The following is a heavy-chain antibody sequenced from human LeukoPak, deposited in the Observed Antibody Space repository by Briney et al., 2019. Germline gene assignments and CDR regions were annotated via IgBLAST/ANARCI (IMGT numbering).Heavy chain of an antibody. D-gene: IGHD3-22*01. V-gene: IGHV4-39*07. CDR3: ARVFYDSSGYYSHAFDY. CDR1: GGSISSSSYY. Sequence: SETLSLTCTVSGGSISSSSYYWGWIRQPPGKGLEWIGSIYYSGSTYYNPSLKSRVTISVDTSKNQFSLKLSSVTAADTAVYYCARVFYDSSGYYSHAFDYWGQGTLVTVSS. CDR2: IYYSGST. J-gene: IGHJ4*02.